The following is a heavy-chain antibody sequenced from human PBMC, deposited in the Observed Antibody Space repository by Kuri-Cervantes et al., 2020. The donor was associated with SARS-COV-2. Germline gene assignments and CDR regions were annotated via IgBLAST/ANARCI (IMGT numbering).Heavy chain of an antibody. D-gene: IGHD2-15*01. CDR1: GFTFDDYT. CDR3: ARERGAIVVVVAATPTLDY. V-gene: IGHV3-43*01. CDR2: ISWDGGST. J-gene: IGHJ4*02. Sequence: GGSLRLSCAASGFTFDDYTMHWVRQAPGKGLEWVSLISWDGGSTYHADSVKGRFTISRDNAKNSLYLQMNSLRAEDTAVYYCARERGAIVVVVAATPTLDYWGQGTLVTVSS.